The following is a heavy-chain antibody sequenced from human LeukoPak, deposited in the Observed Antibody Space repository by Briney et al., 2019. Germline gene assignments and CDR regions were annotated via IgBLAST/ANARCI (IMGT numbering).Heavy chain of an antibody. CDR1: GFSFDDYG. J-gene: IGHJ6*03. V-gene: IGHV3-20*04. D-gene: IGHD3-10*01. Sequence: GGSLRLSCAASGFSFDDYGMSWVRQAPGKGLEWVSGIDWNGGSTGYADSVRGRFTISRDNAKNSLSLQMNSLRVEDTALYYCARVLYYYASVSYNYYMDVWGKGTTVTISS. CDR2: IDWNGGST. CDR3: ARVLYYYASVSYNYYMDV.